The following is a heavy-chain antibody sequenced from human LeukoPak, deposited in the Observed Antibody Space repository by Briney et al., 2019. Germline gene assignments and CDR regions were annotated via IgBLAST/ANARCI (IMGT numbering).Heavy chain of an antibody. D-gene: IGHD2-15*01. CDR1: GFTFSSYW. CDR3: ARWVSGIVVVVAAPSPGDAFDI. J-gene: IGHJ3*02. V-gene: IGHV3-74*01. Sequence: GGSLRLSCAASGFTFSSYWMHWVRQAPGKGLVWVSRINSDGSSTSYADSVKGRFTISRDNAKNTLYLQMNSLRAEDTAVYYCARWVSGIVVVVAAPSPGDAFDIWGQGTMVTVSS. CDR2: INSDGSST.